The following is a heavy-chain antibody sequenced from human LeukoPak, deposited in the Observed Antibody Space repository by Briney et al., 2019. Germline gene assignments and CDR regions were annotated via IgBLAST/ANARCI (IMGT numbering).Heavy chain of an antibody. CDR2: IWYDGSNK. CDR1: GFKFSGHG. J-gene: IGHJ6*02. V-gene: IGHV3-33*01. Sequence: PGGSLRLSCAASGFKFSGHGMHWVRQSAGKGLEWVAVIWYDGSNKYYADSVKGRFTISRDNSKNSLYLQMNSLRAEDTAVYYCARLRYYAMDVWGQGTTVTASS. CDR3: ARLRYYAMDV.